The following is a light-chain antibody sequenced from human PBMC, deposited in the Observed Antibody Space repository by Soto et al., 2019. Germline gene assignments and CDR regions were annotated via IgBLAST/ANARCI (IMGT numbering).Light chain of an antibody. J-gene: IGKJ1*01. Sequence: DIVMTQSPDSLAVSLGERATINCKSSQSVLYSPNNKNYLSWYQQKPGQPPKLLIYWASTRESGVPDRFSGSGSGTDFTLTISSLQAEDVDVYYCQQFGYTPRTFGQGTKVDIK. CDR2: WAS. CDR3: QQFGYTPRT. V-gene: IGKV4-1*01. CDR1: QSVLYSPNNKNY.